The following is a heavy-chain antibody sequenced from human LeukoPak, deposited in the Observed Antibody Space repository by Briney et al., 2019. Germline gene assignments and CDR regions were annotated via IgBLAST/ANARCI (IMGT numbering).Heavy chain of an antibody. V-gene: IGHV3-7*01. CDR1: GFTFSTYW. CDR2: MRRDGNEI. D-gene: IGHD3-10*01. Sequence: GGSLRLSCSASGFTFSTYWMSWVRQAPGKGLEWVANMRRDGNEIYYLDSVRGRFTISRDDSKNTLYLQMNSLRAEDTAVYYCAKPPRGYYGSGSYYEPAGYWGQGTLVTVSS. CDR3: AKPPRGYYGSGSYYEPAGY. J-gene: IGHJ4*02.